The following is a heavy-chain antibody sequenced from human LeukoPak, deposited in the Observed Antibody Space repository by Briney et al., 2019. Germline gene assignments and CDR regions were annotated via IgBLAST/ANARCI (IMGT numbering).Heavy chain of an antibody. CDR1: GFTFSSCA. CDR3: ARRSNSGSYYGSEYFQH. D-gene: IGHD1-26*01. V-gene: IGHV3-23*01. Sequence: GGSLRLSCAASGFTFSSCAMSWVRQAPGKGLEWVSTISGSGGSTYYADSVKGRFTISRDNSKNTLYLQMNSLRAEDTAVYYCARRSNSGSYYGSEYFQHWGQGTLVTVSS. J-gene: IGHJ1*01. CDR2: ISGSGGST.